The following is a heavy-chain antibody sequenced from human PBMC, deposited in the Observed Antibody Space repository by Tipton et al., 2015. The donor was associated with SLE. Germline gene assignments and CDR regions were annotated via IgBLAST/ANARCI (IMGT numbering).Heavy chain of an antibody. D-gene: IGHD4-23*01. CDR2: ISSIAST. V-gene: IGHV4-59*08. J-gene: IGHJ5*02. CDR1: GGPISSYY. Sequence: GLVKPSETLSLTCTVSGGPISSYYWSWIRRPPGQELEWIGYISSIASTSYNPSLKSRVTISRDTSKNQLSLILSSVTVADTAVYYCARHLAVVAPPGFDPWGQGTLVTVSS. CDR3: ARHLAVVAPPGFDP.